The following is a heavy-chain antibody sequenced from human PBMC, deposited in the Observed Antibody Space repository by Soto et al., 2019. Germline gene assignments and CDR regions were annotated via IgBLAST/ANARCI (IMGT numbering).Heavy chain of an antibody. V-gene: IGHV1-8*01. CDR1: GYTFTSYD. J-gene: IGHJ4*02. D-gene: IGHD5-12*01. CDR3: PRVPGLSSEWLRSDVGPDY. Sequence: QVQLVQSGAEVQKPGASVKVSCKASGYTFTSYDINWVRQATGQGLEWMGWMNPNTGNTDFAQKFQGRVTLARNTSRNTAYTELSSLRSEDTAVYYCPRVPGLSSEWLRSDVGPDYWGQGPLVTVSS. CDR2: MNPNTGNT.